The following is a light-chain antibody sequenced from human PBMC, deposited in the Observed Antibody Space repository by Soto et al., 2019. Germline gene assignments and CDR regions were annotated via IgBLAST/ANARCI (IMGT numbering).Light chain of an antibody. CDR2: GAS. CDR3: QQYDNRSPLT. Sequence: EVVMTQFPATLSVSPGGRATLSCRASQSVWSNLAWYQQKPGQAPRLLIYGASTRATGVPAKFSGSGSGTEFTLTISSLQTEDFGVYYCQQYDNRSPLTFGGGTKEEI. J-gene: IGKJ4*01. V-gene: IGKV3-15*01. CDR1: QSVWSN.